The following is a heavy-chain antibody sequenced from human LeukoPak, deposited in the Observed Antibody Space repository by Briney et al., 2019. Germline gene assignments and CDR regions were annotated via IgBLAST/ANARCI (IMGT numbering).Heavy chain of an antibody. Sequence: SVKVSCKASGFTFTTSAVQWVRQARGQRLEWIGWIVVGSGNTNYAQKFQERVTITRDMSTSTAYMELSSLRSEDTAVYYCAADCSGGSCYPKEGNDAFDIRGQGTMVTVSS. J-gene: IGHJ3*02. CDR2: IVVGSGNT. D-gene: IGHD2-15*01. CDR3: AADCSGGSCYPKEGNDAFDI. V-gene: IGHV1-58*01. CDR1: GFTFTTSA.